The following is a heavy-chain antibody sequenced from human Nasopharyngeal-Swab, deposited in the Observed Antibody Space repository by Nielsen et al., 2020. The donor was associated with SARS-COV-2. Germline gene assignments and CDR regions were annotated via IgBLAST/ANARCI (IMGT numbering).Heavy chain of an antibody. CDR2: ITWNSRIT. CDR1: GFAFDDFA. Sequence: SLKISCAASGFAFDDFAMHWVRQAPGKGLEWVSGITWNSRITDYADSVKGRFTISRENAKNSLYLQMNSLRAGDTAVYYCARGTAVAGILYYFDYWGQGTLVTVSS. D-gene: IGHD6-19*01. V-gene: IGHV3-9*01. J-gene: IGHJ4*02. CDR3: ARGTAVAGILYYFDY.